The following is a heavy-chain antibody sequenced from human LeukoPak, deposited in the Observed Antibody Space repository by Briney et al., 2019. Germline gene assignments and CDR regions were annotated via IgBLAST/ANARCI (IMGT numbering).Heavy chain of an antibody. J-gene: IGHJ4*02. CDR3: ARDYVILDY. V-gene: IGHV3-74*01. Sequence: GGSLRLSCAASGFTFSSYWMHWVRHAPGKGLVWVSRINSDGSSTRYADSVKGRFTVSRDNAKNTVYLQMDSLRAEDTAVYYCARDYVILDYWGQGTLVTVSS. CDR2: INSDGSST. CDR1: GFTFSSYW. D-gene: IGHD3-9*01.